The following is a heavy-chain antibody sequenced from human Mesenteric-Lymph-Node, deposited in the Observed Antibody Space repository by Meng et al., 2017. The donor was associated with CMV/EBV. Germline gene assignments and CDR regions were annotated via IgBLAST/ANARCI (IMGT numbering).Heavy chain of an antibody. CDR3: ARERTTEGATSYFDS. CDR1: GFTFSSYG. CDR2: IYSGGST. V-gene: IGHV3-53*01. J-gene: IGHJ4*02. Sequence: GESLKISCAASGFTFSSYGMSWVRQAPGKGLEWVSVIYSGGSTYYADSVKGRFTISRDNSKNTLYLQMNSLRAEDTAVYYCARERTTEGATSYFDSWGQGTLVTVSS. D-gene: IGHD1-26*01.